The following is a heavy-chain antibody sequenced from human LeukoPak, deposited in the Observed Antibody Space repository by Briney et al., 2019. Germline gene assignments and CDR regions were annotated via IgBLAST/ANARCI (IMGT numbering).Heavy chain of an antibody. CDR2: ISGSGGST. D-gene: IGHD3-22*01. J-gene: IGHJ4*02. CDR1: GFTFSSYA. CDR3: AKGLRYYYDSSGAFDY. V-gene: IGHV3-23*01. Sequence: GGSLRLSCAASGFTFSSYAMSWVRQAPGKGLEWVSAISGSGGSTYYADSVKGRFTISRDNSKNTLYLQMNSLRAEDTAVYYCAKGLRYYYDSSGAFDYWGQGTLVTVSS.